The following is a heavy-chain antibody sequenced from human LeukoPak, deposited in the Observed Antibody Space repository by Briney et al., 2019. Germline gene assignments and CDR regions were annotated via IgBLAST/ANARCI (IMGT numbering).Heavy chain of an antibody. CDR2: ISSSSSYI. CDR3: TTAWGRRDGYNFDY. D-gene: IGHD5-24*01. Sequence: GGSLRLPCAASGFTFSSYSMNWVRQAPGKGLEWVSSISSSSSYIYYADSVKGRFTISRDNAKNSLYLQMNSLRAEDTAVYYCTTAWGRRDGYNFDYWGQGTLVTVSS. CDR1: GFTFSSYS. J-gene: IGHJ4*02. V-gene: IGHV3-21*01.